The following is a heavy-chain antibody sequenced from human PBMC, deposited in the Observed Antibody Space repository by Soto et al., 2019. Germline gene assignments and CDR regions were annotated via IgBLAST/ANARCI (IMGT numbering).Heavy chain of an antibody. CDR2: ISGSAGIT. J-gene: IGHJ1*01. D-gene: IGHD3-16*01. V-gene: IGHV3-23*01. CDR1: GFTFSSYA. Sequence: EVQLLESGGGLVQPGGSLRLSCKASGFTFSSYAMSWVRQPPGKGLEWVSSISGSAGITYYADSVKGRFTISGDDSKNILHLQMNSLRAEDTAVYYCAKSTGGNSEYFQHWGQGTLVTVSS. CDR3: AKSTGGNSEYFQH.